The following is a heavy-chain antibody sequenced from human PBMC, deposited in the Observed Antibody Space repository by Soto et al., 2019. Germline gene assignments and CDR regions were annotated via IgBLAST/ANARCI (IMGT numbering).Heavy chain of an antibody. V-gene: IGHV1-69*13. D-gene: IGHD3-22*01. CDR1: GGTFSSYA. CDR2: IIPIFGTA. J-gene: IGHJ4*02. Sequence: SVKVSCKASGGTFSSYAISWVRQAPGQGLEWMGGIIPIFGTANYAQKFQGRVTITADESTSTAYMELSSLRSEDTAVYYCADASEDYDSSGYYGYWGQGTLVTVSS. CDR3: ADASEDYDSSGYYGY.